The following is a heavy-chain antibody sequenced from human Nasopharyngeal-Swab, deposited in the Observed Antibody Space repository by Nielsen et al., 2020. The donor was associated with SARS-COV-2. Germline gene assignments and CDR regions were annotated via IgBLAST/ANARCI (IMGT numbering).Heavy chain of an antibody. CDR1: GYTFTGYA. V-gene: IGHV1-3*01. CDR3: ARERQLVRVYYYYYMDV. D-gene: IGHD6-6*01. J-gene: IGHJ6*03. CDR2: INAGNGNT. Sequence: ASVKVSCKASGYTFTGYAMHWVRQAPGQRLEWMGWINAGNGNTKYPQKFQGRVTITRDTSASTAYMELSSLRSEDTAVYYCARERQLVRVYYYYYMDVWGKGTTVTVSS.